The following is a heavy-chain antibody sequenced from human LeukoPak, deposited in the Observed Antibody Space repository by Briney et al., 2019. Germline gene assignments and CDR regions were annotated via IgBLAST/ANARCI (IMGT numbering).Heavy chain of an antibody. D-gene: IGHD1-26*01. CDR2: IYYSGST. V-gene: IGHV4-59*01. CDR3: ARESYSGSHWDAFDI. Sequence: SETLSLTCTVSGGSISSYYWSWIRQPPGKGLEWIGYIYYSGSTNYNPSLKSRVTISVDTSKNQFSLKLSSVTAADTAVYYCARESYSGSHWDAFDIWGQGTMVTVSS. J-gene: IGHJ3*02. CDR1: GGSISSYY.